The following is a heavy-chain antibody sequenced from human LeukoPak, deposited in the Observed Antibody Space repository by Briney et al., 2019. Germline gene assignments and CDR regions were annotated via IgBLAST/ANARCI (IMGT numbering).Heavy chain of an antibody. CDR1: GFTFSSYE. CDR3: ATDFTASYRLDY. D-gene: IGHD3-16*02. Sequence: GGSLRLSCAASGFTFSSYEMNWVRQAPGKGLEWVSYISSSSSTIYYADSVKGRFTVSRDNARNSLYLQMNSLRDEDTAVYYCATDFTASYRLDYWGQGTLVTVSS. CDR2: ISSSSSTI. J-gene: IGHJ4*02. V-gene: IGHV3-48*02.